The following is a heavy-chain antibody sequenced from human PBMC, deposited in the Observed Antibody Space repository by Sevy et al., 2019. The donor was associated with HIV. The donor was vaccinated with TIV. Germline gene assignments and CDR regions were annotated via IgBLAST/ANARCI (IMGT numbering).Heavy chain of an antibody. CDR3: AAPGGYRYGSLLDY. J-gene: IGHJ4*02. CDR1: GYTFTGHF. CDR2: INPDSGDA. Sequence: ASVKVSCKASGYTFTGHFMLWVRQAPGQGLEWLGWINPDSGDAKYAPNFQGRVTVTRDTSITTVYMELSSLRSDDTAVYYCAAPGGYRYGSLLDYWGQGTLVTVSS. D-gene: IGHD5-18*01. V-gene: IGHV1-2*02.